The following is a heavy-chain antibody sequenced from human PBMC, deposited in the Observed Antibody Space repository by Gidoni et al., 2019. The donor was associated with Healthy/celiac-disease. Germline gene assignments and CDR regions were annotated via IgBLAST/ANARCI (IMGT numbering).Heavy chain of an antibody. CDR3: AKDLSDYDFWGGPKPELYYGMDV. Sequence: EVQLVEYGGGLVQPGRSLRLSCAASGFTFDDYAMDWVRQAPGKGLEWVSGISWNSGSIGYADSVKGRFTISRDNAKNSLYLQMNSLRAEDTALYYCAKDLSDYDFWGGPKPELYYGMDVWGQGTTVTVSS. V-gene: IGHV3-9*01. J-gene: IGHJ6*02. CDR2: ISWNSGSI. CDR1: GFTFDDYA. D-gene: IGHD3-3*01.